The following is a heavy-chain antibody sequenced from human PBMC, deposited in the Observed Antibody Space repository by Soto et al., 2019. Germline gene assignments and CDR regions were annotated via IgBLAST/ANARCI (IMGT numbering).Heavy chain of an antibody. J-gene: IGHJ6*01. V-gene: IGHV3-7*01. CDR1: GFTFSSYW. CDR3: ARDRGRPDLRDTHYPDSSDLDYGMDV. CDR2: INQDGSEK. D-gene: IGHD3-22*01. Sequence: EVRLVESGGGLVQPGGSLTLSCAASGFTFSSYWMTWVRQAPGKGLEWVANINQDGSEKYYMDSMKGRFTIYRDNAKNSLLLQLNSLRAEDTAVYYCARDRGRPDLRDTHYPDSSDLDYGMDVW.